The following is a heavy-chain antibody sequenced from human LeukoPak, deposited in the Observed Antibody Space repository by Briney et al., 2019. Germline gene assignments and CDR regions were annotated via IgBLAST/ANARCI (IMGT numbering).Heavy chain of an antibody. J-gene: IGHJ4*02. V-gene: IGHV3-23*01. D-gene: IGHD3-10*01. CDR1: GFTFSNYA. Sequence: GGSLRLSCAASGFTFSNYAMSWVRQAPGKGLHWLSAISANGINTYYADSVKGRFTISRDNSKNTLYLHMHSLRADDTALYYCAKDLHGAFDYWGQGILVTVSS. CDR2: ISANGINT. CDR3: AKDLHGAFDY.